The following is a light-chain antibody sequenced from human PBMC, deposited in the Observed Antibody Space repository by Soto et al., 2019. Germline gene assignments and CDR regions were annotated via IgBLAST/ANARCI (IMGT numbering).Light chain of an antibody. CDR3: SSYTISNTLVV. Sequence: QSVLTQPASVSGSPGQSITISCTGTSSDVGGYNHVSWHQQPPGKAPKLMIYDVTNRPSGVSNRFSGSKSGNTASLTISGLQAADEAEYYCSSYTISNTLVVFGGGTQLTVL. V-gene: IGLV2-14*03. CDR1: SSDVGGYNH. CDR2: DVT. J-gene: IGLJ2*01.